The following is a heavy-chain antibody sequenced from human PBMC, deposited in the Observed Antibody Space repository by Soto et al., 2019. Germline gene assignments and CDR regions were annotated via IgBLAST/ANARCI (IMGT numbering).Heavy chain of an antibody. J-gene: IGHJ5*02. CDR2: ISSSSSTI. Sequence: HPGGSLRLSCAASGFTFSSYSMNWVRQAPGKGLEWVSYISSSSSTIYYADSVKGRFTISRDNVKFSLYLQMNSLRAEDTAVYYCPRSQFYFGSCPGGWFAPSGQGTLVTVSS. D-gene: IGHD3-10*01. CDR3: PRSQFYFGSCPGGWFAP. CDR1: GFTFSSYS. V-gene: IGHV3-48*01.